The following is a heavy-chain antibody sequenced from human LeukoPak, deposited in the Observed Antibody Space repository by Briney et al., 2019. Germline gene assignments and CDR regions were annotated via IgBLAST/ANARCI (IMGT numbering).Heavy chain of an antibody. CDR3: ARGRVSPDV. J-gene: IGHJ6*04. Sequence: GGSLRLSCAASGFTFSSYSMNWVRQAPGQGLEWVSYISSSSSTIYYADSVKGRFTISRDNAKNSLHLQMNSLRGEDTAVYYCARGRVSPDVWGKGTTVTVSS. V-gene: IGHV3-48*04. CDR2: ISSSSSTI. CDR1: GFTFSSYS.